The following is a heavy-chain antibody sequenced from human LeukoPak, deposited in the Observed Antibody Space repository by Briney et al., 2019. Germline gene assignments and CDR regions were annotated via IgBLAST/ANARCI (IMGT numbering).Heavy chain of an antibody. V-gene: IGHV3-23*01. CDR1: GFTFSSYW. Sequence: GGSLRLSCAASGFTFSSYWMSWVRQAPGKGLEWLSVISGGSSGSTYYADSVTGRFTVSRDNAKNSVLLEINSLRVEDTAVYYCATGLEDSNIDYWGQGTLVTVSS. CDR2: ISGGSSGST. CDR3: ATGLEDSNIDY. J-gene: IGHJ4*02.